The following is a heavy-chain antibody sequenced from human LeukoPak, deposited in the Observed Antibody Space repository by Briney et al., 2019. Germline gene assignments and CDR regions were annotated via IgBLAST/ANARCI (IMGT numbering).Heavy chain of an antibody. CDR2: ISAYNGNT. CDR3: ARGQGPYYYGSGSSTFDY. CDR1: GYTFTSYG. D-gene: IGHD3-10*01. J-gene: IGHJ4*02. Sequence: ASVKVSCKASGYTFTSYGISWVRQAPGQGLEWIGWISAYNGNTNYAQKLQGRVTMTTDTSTSTAYMELRSLRSDDTAVYYCARGQGPYYYGSGSSTFDYWGQGTLVTVSS. V-gene: IGHV1-18*04.